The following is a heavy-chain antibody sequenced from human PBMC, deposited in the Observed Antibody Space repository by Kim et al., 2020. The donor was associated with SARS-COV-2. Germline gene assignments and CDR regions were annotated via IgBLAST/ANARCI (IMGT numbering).Heavy chain of an antibody. J-gene: IGHJ6*02. CDR3: ARDLLSSSYGMDV. V-gene: IGHV3-21*01. D-gene: IGHD6-6*01. Sequence: YADTGKGRFTISRDNATNSLYLQMNSLRAEDTAVYYCARDLLSSSYGMDVWGQGTTVTVSS.